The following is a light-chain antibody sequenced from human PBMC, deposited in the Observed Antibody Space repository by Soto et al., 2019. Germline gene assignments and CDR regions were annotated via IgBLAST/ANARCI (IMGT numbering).Light chain of an antibody. CDR3: QTWDTGARVV. CDR2: LSSDGSH. J-gene: IGLJ2*01. V-gene: IGLV4-69*01. Sequence: QLVLTQSPSASASLGASVKLTCTLSSGHSSYAIAWHQQQPEKGPRYLMKLSSDGSHSKGEGIPDRFSGSSSGAERYLTISRLQSEDEADYYCQTWDTGARVVFGGGTQLTVL. CDR1: SGHSSYA.